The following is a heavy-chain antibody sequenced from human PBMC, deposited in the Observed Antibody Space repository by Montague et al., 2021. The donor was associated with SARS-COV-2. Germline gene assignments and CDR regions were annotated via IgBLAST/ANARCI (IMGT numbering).Heavy chain of an antibody. J-gene: IGHJ5*02. V-gene: IGHV4-34*01. CDR1: GGSLSGYY. CDR3: ARGADYDFWSGYLRYKWFDP. Sequence: SEILSLTCAVYGGSLSGYYWAWIRQTPGKGLEWIGEINHSGNTNYNPSLKSRLTISVDTSRKQFSLKLSSVTTADAAVYYCARGADYDFWSGYLRYKWFDPWGLGTPVTVSS. D-gene: IGHD3-3*01. CDR2: INHSGNT.